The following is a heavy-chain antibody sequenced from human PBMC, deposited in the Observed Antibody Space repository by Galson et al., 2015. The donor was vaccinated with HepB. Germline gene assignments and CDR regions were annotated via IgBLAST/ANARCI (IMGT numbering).Heavy chain of an antibody. Sequence: SVKVSCKASGGTFSSYAISWVRQAPGQGLEWMGGIIPIFGTANYAQKFQGRVTIIADESTSTAYMELSSLRSEDTAVYYCARALSTVNWFDPWGQGTLVTVSS. CDR3: ARALSTVNWFDP. CDR2: IIPIFGTA. D-gene: IGHD4-11*01. J-gene: IGHJ5*02. CDR1: GGTFSSYA. V-gene: IGHV1-69*13.